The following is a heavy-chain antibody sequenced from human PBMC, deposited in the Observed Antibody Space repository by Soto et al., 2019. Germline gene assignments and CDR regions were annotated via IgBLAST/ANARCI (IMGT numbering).Heavy chain of an antibody. D-gene: IGHD1-1*01. J-gene: IGHJ3*02. CDR3: AKGTQVFWKQDAFHI. CDR2: ILANGGAT. Sequence: EVKLLESGGGLVQPGGSLRLSCAASGFTFSSYSMSWVRQAPGTGLEWVSHILANGGATFYSDSVKGRFTISRDTSRNTLYLQMNSLGAEDTAVYYCAKGTQVFWKQDAFHIWGQGTMVTVSS. V-gene: IGHV3-23*01. CDR1: GFTFSSYS.